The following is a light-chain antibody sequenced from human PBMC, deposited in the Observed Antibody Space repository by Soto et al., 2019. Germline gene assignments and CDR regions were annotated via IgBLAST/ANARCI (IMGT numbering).Light chain of an antibody. Sequence: EIVLTQSPDTLSLSPGERVTLSCRASQSVTNNYLAWYQQKPGQGPRLLIHGASIRAADTPDRFSGRGSGTDFTLPLSRLEPEDFALYYCHQHGATPGTFGQGTKLDIK. V-gene: IGKV3-20*01. CDR1: QSVTNNY. CDR3: HQHGATPGT. J-gene: IGKJ1*01. CDR2: GAS.